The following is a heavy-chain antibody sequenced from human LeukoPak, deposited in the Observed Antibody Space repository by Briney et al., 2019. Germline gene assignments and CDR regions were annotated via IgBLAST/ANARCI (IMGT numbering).Heavy chain of an antibody. V-gene: IGHV3-23*01. Sequence: PGGSLRLACAASGFTFSSYWMHWVRQAPGKGLELVSAISGSGGSTYYADSVKGRFTISRDNSKNTLYLQMNSLRAEDTAVYYCATPLPSYGSGSYPPYYYYGMDVWGQGTTVTVSS. J-gene: IGHJ6*02. CDR1: GFTFSSYW. CDR3: ATPLPSYGSGSYPPYYYYGMDV. D-gene: IGHD3-10*01. CDR2: ISGSGGST.